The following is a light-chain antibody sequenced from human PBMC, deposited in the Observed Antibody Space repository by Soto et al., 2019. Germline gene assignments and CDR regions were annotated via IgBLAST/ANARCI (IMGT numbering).Light chain of an antibody. CDR2: GAS. J-gene: IGKJ5*01. Sequence: EIEMPQSPATLSVSPGERATLSCRASQSVSSNLAWYQQKPGQAPRLLIYGASTRATGIPARFSGSGSGTEFTLTISSLQSEDFAVYYCQQYNNWPPGITFGQGTRLEIK. V-gene: IGKV3-15*01. CDR3: QQYNNWPPGIT. CDR1: QSVSSN.